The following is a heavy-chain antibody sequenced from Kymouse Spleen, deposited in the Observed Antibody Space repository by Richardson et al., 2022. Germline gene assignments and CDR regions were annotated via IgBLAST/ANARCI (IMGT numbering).Heavy chain of an antibody. Sequence: EVQLVESGGGLVQPGGSLRLSCAASGFTFSSYDMHWVRQATGKGLEWVSAIGTAGDTYYPGSVKGRFTISRENAKNSLYLQMNSLRAGDTAVYYCAREKYNWNYEYYYYGMDVWGQGTTVTVSS. CDR3: AREKYNWNYEYYYYGMDV. V-gene: IGHV3-13*01. D-gene: IGHD1-7*01. J-gene: IGHJ6*02. CDR1: GFTFSSYD. CDR2: IGTAGDT.